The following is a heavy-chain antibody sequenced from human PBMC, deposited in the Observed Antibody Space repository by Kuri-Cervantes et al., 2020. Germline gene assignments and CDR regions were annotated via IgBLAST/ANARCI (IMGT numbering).Heavy chain of an antibody. J-gene: IGHJ4*02. D-gene: IGHD5-18*01. CDR3: ARVVGSYTAMASLYYLDY. V-gene: IGHV4-59*01. CDR2: IYYSGST. Sequence: SETLSLTCTVSGGSISSYYWSWIRQPPGKGLEWIGYIYYSGSTNYNPSLKSRVTISVDTSKNQFSLKLSSVTAADTAVYYCARVVGSYTAMASLYYLDYWGQGTLVTVSS. CDR1: GGSISSYY.